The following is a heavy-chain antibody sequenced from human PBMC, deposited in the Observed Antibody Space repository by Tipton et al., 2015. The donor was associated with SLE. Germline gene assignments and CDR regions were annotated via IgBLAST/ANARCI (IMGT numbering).Heavy chain of an antibody. CDR1: GDSISNGYF. J-gene: IGHJ3*02. D-gene: IGHD1-1*01. CDR2: IYHSGST. V-gene: IGHV4-38-2*01. CDR3: ARRHWNDDAVGDDVFDI. Sequence: TLSLTCAVYGDSISNGYFWGWIRQPPGKGLEWIANIYHSGSTYYNPSLKSRVTISVDTSKNQFYLNLSSVTAADTAIYYCARRHWNDDAVGDDVFDIWGQGTMVTVSS.